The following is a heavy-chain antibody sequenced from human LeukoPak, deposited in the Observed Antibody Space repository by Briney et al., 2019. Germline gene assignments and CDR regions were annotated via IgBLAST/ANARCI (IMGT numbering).Heavy chain of an antibody. J-gene: IGHJ4*02. D-gene: IGHD2/OR15-2a*01. CDR1: GGSISSGGYY. CDR2: IYYSGCT. CDR3: ARKDYFHFDY. Sequence: SETLSLTCTVSGGSISSGGYYWSWIRQHPGKGLEWIGYIYYSGCTYYNPSLKSRVTISVDTSKNQFSLKLSSVTAADTAVYYCARKDYFHFDYWGQGTLVTVSS. V-gene: IGHV4-31*03.